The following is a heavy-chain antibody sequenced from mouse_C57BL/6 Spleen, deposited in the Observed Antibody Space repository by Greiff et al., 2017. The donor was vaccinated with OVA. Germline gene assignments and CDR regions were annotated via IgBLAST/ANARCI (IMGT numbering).Heavy chain of an antibody. CDR3: ARHGSYWYFDV. CDR1: GYPFTSYW. V-gene: IGHV1-61*01. D-gene: IGHD1-1*01. CDR2: IYPSDSET. Sequence: VQLQQPGAELVRPGSSVKLSCKASGYPFTSYWMDWVKQRPGQGLEWIGNIYPSDSETHYNQKFKDKATLTVDKSSSTAYMQLSSLTSEDSAVYYCARHGSYWYFDVWGTGTTVTVSS. J-gene: IGHJ1*03.